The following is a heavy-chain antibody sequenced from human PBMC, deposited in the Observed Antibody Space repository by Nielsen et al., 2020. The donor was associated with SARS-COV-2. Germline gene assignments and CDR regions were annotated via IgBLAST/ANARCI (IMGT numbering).Heavy chain of an antibody. CDR1: GGSISSYY. V-gene: IGHV4-34*01. Sequence: GSLRLSCTVSGGSISSYYWSWIRQPPGKGLEWIGEINHSGSTNYNPSLKSRVTISVDTSKNQFSLKLSSVTAADTAVYYCARGSGSYWGQGTLVTVSS. D-gene: IGHD3-10*01. CDR3: ARGSGSY. J-gene: IGHJ4*02. CDR2: INHSGST.